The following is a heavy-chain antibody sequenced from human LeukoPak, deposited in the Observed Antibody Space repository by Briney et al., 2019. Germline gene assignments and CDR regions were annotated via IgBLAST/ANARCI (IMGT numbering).Heavy chain of an antibody. D-gene: IGHD3-10*01. J-gene: IGHJ4*02. CDR2: ISDSGGSA. V-gene: IGHV3-23*01. Sequence: GGSLRLSCAASGFTFSNYGMSWVRQAPGKGLEWVSGISDSGGSAYYADSVKGRFTISRDNSKHTLHLQMNSLRAEDTAVYYCAKAPTYGSGSYYKSGYYFDYWGQGTLVTVSS. CDR1: GFTFSNYG. CDR3: AKAPTYGSGSYYKSGYYFDY.